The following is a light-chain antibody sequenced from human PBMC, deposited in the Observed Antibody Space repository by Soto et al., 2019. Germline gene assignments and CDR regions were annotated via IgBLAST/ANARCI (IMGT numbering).Light chain of an antibody. CDR1: SSDVGGYNY. Sequence: QSVLTQPASVSGSPGQSITISCTGTSSDVGGYNYVSWYQQHPGKAPKLTIYDVSNRPSGVSNRFSGSKSGNTASLTISGLQAEDEADYYCSSYTSSSTSLLVFGGGTKLTVL. V-gene: IGLV2-14*01. CDR2: DVS. CDR3: SSYTSSSTSLLV. J-gene: IGLJ3*02.